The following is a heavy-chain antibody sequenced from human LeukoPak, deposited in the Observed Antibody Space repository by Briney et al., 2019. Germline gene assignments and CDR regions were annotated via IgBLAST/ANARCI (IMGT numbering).Heavy chain of an antibody. CDR2: ISGNSDRT. Sequence: PGGSLRLSCAASGFTFSSYAMSWVRQAPGKGLEWVSGISGNSDRTYYADSVRGRFTISRDNSKNTVYLQMNSLRVEDTAVYYCAKDQYYYDNSGYAYDHWGQGTLVTVSS. V-gene: IGHV3-23*01. D-gene: IGHD3-22*01. CDR3: AKDQYYYDNSGYAYDH. CDR1: GFTFSSYA. J-gene: IGHJ4*02.